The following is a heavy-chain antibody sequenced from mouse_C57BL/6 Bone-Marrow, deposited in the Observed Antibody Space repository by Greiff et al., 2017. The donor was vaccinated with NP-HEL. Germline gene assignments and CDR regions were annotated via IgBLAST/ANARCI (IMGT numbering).Heavy chain of an antibody. V-gene: IGHV1-15*01. CDR1: GYTFTDYE. CDR3: GFITTVVEGDY. J-gene: IGHJ2*01. Sequence: QVQLQQSGAELVRPGASVTLSCKASGYTFTDYEMHWVKQTPVHGLEWIGAIDPETGGTAYNQKFKGKAILTADKSSSTAYMELRSLTSEDSAVYYCGFITTVVEGDYWGQGTTLTVSS. D-gene: IGHD1-1*01. CDR2: IDPETGGT.